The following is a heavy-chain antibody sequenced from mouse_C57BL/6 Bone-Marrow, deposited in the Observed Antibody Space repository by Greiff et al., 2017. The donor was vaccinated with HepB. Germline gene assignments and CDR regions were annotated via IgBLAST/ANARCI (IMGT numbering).Heavy chain of an antibody. Sequence: EVQLQQSGAELVRPGASVKLSCTASGFNIKDDYMHWVKQSPEQGLEWIGWIDPENGDTEYASKFQGKATIAADTSSNTAYLQLSRLTSEDTAVYDCTYIATVVGMDYWGQGKSVIVSS. V-gene: IGHV14-4*01. CDR1: GFNIKDDY. CDR3: TYIATVVGMDY. D-gene: IGHD1-1*01. CDR2: IDPENGDT. J-gene: IGHJ4*01.